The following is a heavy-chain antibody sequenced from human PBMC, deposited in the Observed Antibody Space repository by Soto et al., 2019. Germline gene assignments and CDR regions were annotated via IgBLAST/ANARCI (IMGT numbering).Heavy chain of an antibody. D-gene: IGHD6-13*01. CDR1: GGSISSSNW. CDR3: ARAVPSSWFVYYYYGMDV. Sequence: SETLSLTCAVSGGSISSSNWWSWVRQPPGKGLEWIGEIYHSGSTNYNPSLKSRVTISVDKSKNQFSLKLSSVTAADTAVYYCARAVPSSWFVYYYYGMDVWGQGTTVTVSS. V-gene: IGHV4-4*02. J-gene: IGHJ6*02. CDR2: IYHSGST.